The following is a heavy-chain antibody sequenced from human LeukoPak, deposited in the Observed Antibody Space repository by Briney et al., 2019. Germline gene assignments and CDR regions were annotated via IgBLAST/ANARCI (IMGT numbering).Heavy chain of an antibody. D-gene: IGHD4-17*01. CDR1: GGSISSYY. Sequence: LETLSLTCTVSGGSISSYYWSWIRQPPGKGLEWIGYIYYSGSTNYNPSLKSRVTISVDTSKNQFSLKLSSVTAAVTAVYYCARDYGDFYWGQGTLVSVSS. V-gene: IGHV4-59*01. J-gene: IGHJ4*02. CDR2: IYYSGST. CDR3: ARDYGDFY.